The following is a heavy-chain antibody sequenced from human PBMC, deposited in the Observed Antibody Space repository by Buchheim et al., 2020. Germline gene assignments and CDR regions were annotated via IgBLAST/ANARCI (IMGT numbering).Heavy chain of an antibody. V-gene: IGHV3-48*03. CDR3: ARAGGPYYYGFDY. Sequence: EVQLVESGGGLVQPGGSLRLSCAASGFTFSSYEMNWVRQAPGKGLEWVSYTSSSGRTIYYADSVKGRFTISRDNAKKSLYLQMNSLRAEDTALYYCARAGGPYYYGFDYWGQGTL. CDR1: GFTFSSYE. D-gene: IGHD3-10*01. J-gene: IGHJ4*02. CDR2: TSSSGRTI.